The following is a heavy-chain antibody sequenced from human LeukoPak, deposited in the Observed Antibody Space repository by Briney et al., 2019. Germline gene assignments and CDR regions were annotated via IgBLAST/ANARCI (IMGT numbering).Heavy chain of an antibody. CDR1: GFTFSNSA. CDR2: IDYDSSHI. D-gene: IGHD3-9*01. CDR3: ARDPLRYLRVGHYDY. J-gene: IGHJ4*02. V-gene: IGHV3-21*01. Sequence: PGGSLRLSCAASGFTFSNSAMNWVRQVPGKGLEWVSSIDYDSSHIYYAASVRGRFTISRDNARNSVYLQMNSLRVEDTAVYYSARDPLRYLRVGHYDYWGQGTLVAVSS.